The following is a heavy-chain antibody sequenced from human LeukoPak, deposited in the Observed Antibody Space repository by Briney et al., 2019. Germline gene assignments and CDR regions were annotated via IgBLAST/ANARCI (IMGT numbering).Heavy chain of an antibody. D-gene: IGHD3-10*01. CDR3: AKDQEGPHYYGSGSYPDY. Sequence: GTSLRLSCAASGFTFSSYGMQWVRQAPGKGLEWVAVISYEGSTSYYADSVKGRFTISRDNSKNTLYLQMNSLRAEDTAVYYCAKDQEGPHYYGSGSYPDYWGQGTLVTVSS. CDR1: GFTFSSYG. J-gene: IGHJ4*02. V-gene: IGHV3-30*18. CDR2: ISYEGSTS.